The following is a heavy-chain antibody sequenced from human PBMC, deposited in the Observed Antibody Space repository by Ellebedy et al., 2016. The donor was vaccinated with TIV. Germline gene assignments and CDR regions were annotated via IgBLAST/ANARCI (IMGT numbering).Heavy chain of an antibody. Sequence: LSLTXXASGFTFSSYWMHWVRQAPGKGLVWVSRINSDGSSTSYADSVKGRFTISRDNAKNTLYLQMNSLRAEDTAVYYCARDGGSQVVPAAADYWGQGTLVTVSS. CDR2: INSDGSST. J-gene: IGHJ4*02. V-gene: IGHV3-74*01. D-gene: IGHD2-2*01. CDR3: ARDGGSQVVPAAADY. CDR1: GFTFSSYW.